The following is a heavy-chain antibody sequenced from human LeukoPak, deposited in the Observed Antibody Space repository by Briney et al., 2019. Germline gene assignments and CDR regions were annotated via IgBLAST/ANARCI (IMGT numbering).Heavy chain of an antibody. CDR2: IYYSGSN. CDR3: ARRCYFLDY. J-gene: IGHJ4*02. D-gene: IGHD3-10*02. CDR1: GCTISSSSYY. Sequence: SETLSLTCTVSGCTISSSSYYWGWLRPPPGKERVWIGSIYYSGSNYYNPSLNSRVTISVDTSKIQFSMKLGSVTAAYTAVYYCARRCYFLDYWGQGTLVTVSS. V-gene: IGHV4-39*01.